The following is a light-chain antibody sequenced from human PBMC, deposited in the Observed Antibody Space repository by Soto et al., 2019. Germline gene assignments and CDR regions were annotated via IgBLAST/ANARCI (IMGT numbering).Light chain of an antibody. V-gene: IGKV1-8*01. CDR3: QQYYSYPRT. CDR1: QGISSY. CDR2: AAS. J-gene: IGKJ1*01. Sequence: AIRMTQSPSSFSASTGDRVTITCRASQGISSYLAWYQQKPGKAPKLLIYAASTLQSRVPSRFSGSGSGTDFTLTISCLQSEDFATYYCQQYYSYPRTFGQGTKVEIK.